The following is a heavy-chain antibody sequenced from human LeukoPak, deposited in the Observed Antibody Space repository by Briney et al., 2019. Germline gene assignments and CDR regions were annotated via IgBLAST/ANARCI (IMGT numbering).Heavy chain of an antibody. CDR1: GITFSNAC. CDR2: INCKTDGAST. V-gene: IGHV3-15*05. Sequence: PGGSLRLSCAASGITFSNACMTWVRQAPGKGLQWVGGINCKTDGASTDYQEPVHGSFHIYKDCFRNTLYLQMNSLKNEDIAVYYCDTFWATTLVSGDSWGKGTLVTVSS. CDR3: DTFWATTLVSGDS. J-gene: IGHJ5*01. D-gene: IGHD4-23*01.